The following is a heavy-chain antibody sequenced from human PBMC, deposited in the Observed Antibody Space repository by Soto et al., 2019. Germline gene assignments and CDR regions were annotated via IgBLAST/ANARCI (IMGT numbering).Heavy chain of an antibody. D-gene: IGHD1-26*01. CDR3: ASESAYGGNPLAFDN. CDR1: GDTFSSFA. J-gene: IGHJ4*02. CDR2: IIPFFNTS. Sequence: QEQLVQSGAEVKKPGSSVKVSCKASGDTFSSFAISWVRQAPGQGLDWMGGIIPFFNTSNYAQRFQGRVTITADASTSTAYMELSSLRSEDTAMYYCASESAYGGNPLAFDNWGQGTLVTVSS. V-gene: IGHV1-69*01.